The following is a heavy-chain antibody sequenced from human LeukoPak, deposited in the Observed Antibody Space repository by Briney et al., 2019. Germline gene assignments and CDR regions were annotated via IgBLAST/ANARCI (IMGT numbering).Heavy chain of an antibody. CDR1: GFTFSSYG. V-gene: IGHV3-30*02. Sequence: GGSLRLSCAASGFTFSSYGMHWVRQAPGKGLEWVAFIRYDGSNKYYADSVKGRFTISRDNSKNTLYLQVNSLRAEDTAVYYCAKDPPQNPLHYFDYWGQGTLVTVSS. D-gene: IGHD2-15*01. CDR2: IRYDGSNK. J-gene: IGHJ4*02. CDR3: AKDPPQNPLHYFDY.